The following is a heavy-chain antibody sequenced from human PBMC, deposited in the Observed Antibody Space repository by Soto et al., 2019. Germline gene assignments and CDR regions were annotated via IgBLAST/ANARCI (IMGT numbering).Heavy chain of an antibody. CDR2: ISYAGNNN. D-gene: IGHD3-10*01. CDR1: GFTFRNYA. J-gene: IGHJ4*02. V-gene: IGHV3-30-3*01. Sequence: LRLSCAASGFTFRNYAMHWVRQGPGKGLGWVAVISYAGNNNFYADSVKGRFTVSRDNSKNTLYLQMNSLRTEDTAVYYCVRGGAYCGTAACFPAFDFWGPGSLVTVSS. CDR3: VRGGAYCGTAACFPAFDF.